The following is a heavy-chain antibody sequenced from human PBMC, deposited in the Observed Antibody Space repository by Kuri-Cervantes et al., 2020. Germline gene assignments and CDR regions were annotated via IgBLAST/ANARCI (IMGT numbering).Heavy chain of an antibody. V-gene: IGHV3-9*01. CDR3: AKDIIEGIVVVVAATSAFDI. J-gene: IGHJ3*02. Sequence: SLKISCAASGFTFSSYWMSWVRQAPGKGLEWVSGISWNSGSIGYADSVKGRFTTSRDNAKNSLYLQMNSLRAEDTALYYCAKDIIEGIVVVVAATSAFDIWGQGTMVTVSS. CDR2: ISWNSGSI. CDR1: GFTFSSYW. D-gene: IGHD2-15*01.